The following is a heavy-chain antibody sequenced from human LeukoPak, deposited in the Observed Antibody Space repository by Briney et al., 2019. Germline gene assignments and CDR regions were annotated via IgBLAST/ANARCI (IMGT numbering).Heavy chain of an antibody. V-gene: IGHV3-23*01. CDR1: GFTVSMYA. D-gene: IGHD2-2*01. CDR3: AKAEDIVVVPAAIGIFYYYYGMDV. Sequence: GRSLRLSCAASGFTVSMYAMGWVRQAEGGGMGWVAAFLGCVCSTSYAASVKGRFTISRHNSKNTLYLQMNSLRAEDTAVYYCAKAEDIVVVPAAIGIFYYYYGMDVWGQGTTVTVSS. J-gene: IGHJ6*02. CDR2: FLGCVCST.